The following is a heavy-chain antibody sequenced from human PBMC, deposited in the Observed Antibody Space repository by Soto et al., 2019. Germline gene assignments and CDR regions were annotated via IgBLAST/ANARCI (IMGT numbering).Heavy chain of an antibody. Sequence: QGQLVQSGPEVKKPGASVKVSCKASGYTFSRYGISWVRQAPGQGLEWMGWVSGYNGDTKYAQKVQGRGTMTIDTSTYTAYMELRSLTSDDTAIYYCAKNGQPPYYYYGMDVWGRGTTVTVSS. CDR2: VSGYNGDT. CDR1: GYTFSRYG. V-gene: IGHV1-18*01. D-gene: IGHD2-8*01. CDR3: AKNGQPPYYYYGMDV. J-gene: IGHJ6*02.